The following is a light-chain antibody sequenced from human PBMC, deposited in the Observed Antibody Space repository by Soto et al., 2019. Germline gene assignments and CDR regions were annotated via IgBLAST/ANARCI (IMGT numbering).Light chain of an antibody. V-gene: IGKV3-20*01. Sequence: EIVLTQSPATLSLPPGERATLSCRASQSVSSYLAWYQQKPGQAPRRLIFGASFRATGIPDRFSGSGSGTDFTLTISRLEPEDFAVYYCQQYGSSPTKFGQGTKVDI. CDR1: QSVSSY. CDR2: GAS. J-gene: IGKJ1*01. CDR3: QQYGSSPTK.